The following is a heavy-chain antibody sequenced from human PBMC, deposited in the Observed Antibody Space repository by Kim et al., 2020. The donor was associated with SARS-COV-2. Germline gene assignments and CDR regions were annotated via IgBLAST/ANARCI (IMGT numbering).Heavy chain of an antibody. D-gene: IGHD1-26*01. CDR3: ANLPGSLHVDY. CDR2: INHFGST. Sequence: SETLSLTCAVSGGSFSGYFWSWVRQPPGKGLEWIGDINHFGSTNYNPSLKSRVTISVDTSKNQFSLKLSSVTAADTAVYYCANLPGSLHVDYSGQGTLV. V-gene: IGHV4-34*01. J-gene: IGHJ4*02. CDR1: GGSFSGYF.